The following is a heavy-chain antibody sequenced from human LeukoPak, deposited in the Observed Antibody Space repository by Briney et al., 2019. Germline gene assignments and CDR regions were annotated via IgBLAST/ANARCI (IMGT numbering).Heavy chain of an antibody. CDR2: ISWNSGSI. J-gene: IGHJ4*02. CDR3: ARGAVAGANFDY. D-gene: IGHD1-26*01. V-gene: IGHV3-9*01. CDR1: GFTFDDHA. Sequence: GGSLRLSCAASGFTFDDHAMHWVRQAPGKGLEWVSGISWNSGSIGYADSVKGRFTISRDNAKKTLYLQMNSLRAEDTAVYYCARGAVAGANFDYWGLGTLVTVSS.